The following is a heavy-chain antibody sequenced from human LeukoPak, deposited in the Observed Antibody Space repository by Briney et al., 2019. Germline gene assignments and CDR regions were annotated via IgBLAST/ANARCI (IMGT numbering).Heavy chain of an antibody. D-gene: IGHD4-17*01. V-gene: IGHV3-30*18. Sequence: GGSLRLSCAASGFTFSSYGMHWVRQAPGKGLEWVAVISYDGSNKYYADSVKGRFTISRDNSKNTLYLQMNSLRAEDTAVYYCAKGDYGDYNAFDIWGQGTMVTVSS. CDR3: AKGDYGDYNAFDI. CDR1: GFTFSSYG. CDR2: ISYDGSNK. J-gene: IGHJ3*02.